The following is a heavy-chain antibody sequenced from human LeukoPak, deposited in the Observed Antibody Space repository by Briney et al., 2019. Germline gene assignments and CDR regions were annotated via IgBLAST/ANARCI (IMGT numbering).Heavy chain of an antibody. CDR2: INPYSGGT. CDR1: GYTFTGYY. V-gene: IGHV1-2*02. Sequence: ASVKVSCKASGYTFTGYYMHWVRQAPGQGLEWMGWINPYSGGTNYARKFQGRVTMTRDSSISTAYMELSSLRSDDTAVYYCARENDNGQNDYWGRGTLVTVSS. J-gene: IGHJ4*02. CDR3: ARENDNGQNDY. D-gene: IGHD2-8*01.